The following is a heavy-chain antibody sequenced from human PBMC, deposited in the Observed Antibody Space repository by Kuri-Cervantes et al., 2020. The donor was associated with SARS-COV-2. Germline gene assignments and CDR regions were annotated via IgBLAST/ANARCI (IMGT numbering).Heavy chain of an antibody. CDR3: ARAPTLPVAGGFDY. D-gene: IGHD6-19*01. CDR2: ISTDGSST. Sequence: GGFLRLSCTASGFTFSRYCIHWVRQAPGKGLVWVSRISTDGSSTSYADSVKGRLTISRDNVKNTLYLEMNSLGAEDTAVYYCARAPTLPVAGGFDYWGQGTLVTVSS. V-gene: IGHV3-74*01. CDR1: GFTFSRYC. J-gene: IGHJ4*02.